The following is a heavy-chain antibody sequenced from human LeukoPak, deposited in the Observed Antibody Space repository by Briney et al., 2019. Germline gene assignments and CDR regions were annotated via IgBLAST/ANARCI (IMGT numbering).Heavy chain of an antibody. CDR1: GGSISSYY. CDR3: ARAITIFGVVIVDALDI. D-gene: IGHD3-3*01. Sequence: PSETLSLTCTVSGGSISSYYWSWIRQPPGKGLEWIGYIYYSGSTNYNPSLKSRVTISVDTSKNQFSLKLSSVTAADTAVYYCARAITIFGVVIVDALDIWGQGTMVTVSS. CDR2: IYYSGST. J-gene: IGHJ3*02. V-gene: IGHV4-59*01.